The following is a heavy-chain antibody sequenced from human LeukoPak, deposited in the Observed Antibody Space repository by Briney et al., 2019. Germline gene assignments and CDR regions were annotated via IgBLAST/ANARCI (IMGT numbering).Heavy chain of an antibody. V-gene: IGHV3-23*01. J-gene: IGHJ4*02. D-gene: IGHD2-15*01. CDR3: AKDTRMGVVVAGHYFDY. CDR1: GFTFSSYA. CDR2: ISGSGGST. Sequence: GGSLRLSCAASGFTFSSYAISWVRQAPGKGLEWVSAISGSGGSTYYADSVKGRFTISRDNSKNTLYLQMNSLRAEDTAVYYCAKDTRMGVVVAGHYFDYWGQGTLVTVSS.